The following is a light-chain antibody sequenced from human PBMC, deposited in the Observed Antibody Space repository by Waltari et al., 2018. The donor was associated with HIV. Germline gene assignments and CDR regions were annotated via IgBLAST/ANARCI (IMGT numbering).Light chain of an antibody. CDR1: QTINNN. V-gene: IGKV3-15*01. CDR2: GAS. CDR3: QQYDTWPPGT. Sequence: EMLLTQSPDTLSVSPGERANFSCRASQTINNNLAWYQQRPGQSPRLLIFGASTRATGVPARFAGSGSGTDFTLTITSLQSEDFAVYYCQQYDTWPPGTFGQGTKV. J-gene: IGKJ1*01.